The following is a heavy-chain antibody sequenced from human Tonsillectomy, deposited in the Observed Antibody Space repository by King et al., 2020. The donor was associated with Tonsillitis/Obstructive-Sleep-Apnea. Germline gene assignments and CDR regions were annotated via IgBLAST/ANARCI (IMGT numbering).Heavy chain of an antibody. V-gene: IGHV3-64D*06. CDR2: ISSDGDST. D-gene: IGHD6-13*01. Sequence: VQLVESGGGLVQPGGSLRLSCSASGFTFSSYAMHWVRQAPGKGLEYVSGISSDGDSTYYADSLRGRFTISRDNSKNTLYLQMSSLRAEDTAVYYCAKSPAGIIAAAGYFDYWGQGTLVTVSS. CDR1: GFTFSSYA. J-gene: IGHJ4*02. CDR3: AKSPAGIIAAAGYFDY.